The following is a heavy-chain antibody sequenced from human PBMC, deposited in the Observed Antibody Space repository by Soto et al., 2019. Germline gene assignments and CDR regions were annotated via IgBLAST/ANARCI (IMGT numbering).Heavy chain of an antibody. V-gene: IGHV4-34*01. CDR3: ARGGIAARPSYYYGMDV. J-gene: IGHJ6*02. CDR2: INHSGST. D-gene: IGHD6-6*01. Sequence: PLETLSLTCAVYGGSFSGYYWSWIRQPPGKGLEWIGEINHSGSTNYNPSLKSRVTISVDTSKNQFSLKLSSVTAADTAVYYCARGGIAARPSYYYGMDVWGQGTTVTVT. CDR1: GGSFSGYY.